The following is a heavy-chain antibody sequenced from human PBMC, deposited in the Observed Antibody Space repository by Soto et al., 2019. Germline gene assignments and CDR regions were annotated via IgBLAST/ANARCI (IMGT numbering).Heavy chain of an antibody. CDR2: VYYTGKT. Sequence: QVHLQVSGPGLVKPSQTLSLTCTVSGGSISGGGYYWAWIRQLPGKGLEWIGYVYYTGKTYYNPTIESRIARSADTSKNQISLKMSTVTAADTAVYFCARDPFHYGQGFVAWGQGTLVTVSS. D-gene: IGHD3-10*01. J-gene: IGHJ5*02. V-gene: IGHV4-31*03. CDR3: ARDPFHYGQGFVA. CDR1: GGSISGGGYY.